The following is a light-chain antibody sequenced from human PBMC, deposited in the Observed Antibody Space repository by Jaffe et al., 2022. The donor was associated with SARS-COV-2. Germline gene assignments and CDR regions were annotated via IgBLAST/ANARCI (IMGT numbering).Light chain of an antibody. J-gene: IGLJ3*02. Sequence: QSALTQPRSVSGSPGQSVTISCTGASSDVGAYNYVSWYQQHPGMAPKLIIYDVTKRPSGVPDRFSASKSGNTASLIVSGLQAEDEADYYCCAYAGGHTWVFGGGTKLTVL. CDR2: DVT. CDR1: SSDVGAYNY. CDR3: CAYAGGHTWV. V-gene: IGLV2-11*01.